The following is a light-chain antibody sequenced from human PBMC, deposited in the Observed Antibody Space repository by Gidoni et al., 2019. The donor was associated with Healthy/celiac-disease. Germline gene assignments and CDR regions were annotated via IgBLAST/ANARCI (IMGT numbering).Light chain of an antibody. J-gene: IGLJ2*01. CDR1: SSNIGAGYD. CDR3: QSYDSSLSGVV. CDR2: GNS. Sequence: SVLTPPPPLFWGPGQRVTISCTGSSSNIGAGYDVHWYQQLPGTAPKLLIYGNSNRPSGVPDRFSGSKSGTSASLAITGLQAEDEADYYCQSYDSSLSGVVFGGGTKLTVL. V-gene: IGLV1-40*01.